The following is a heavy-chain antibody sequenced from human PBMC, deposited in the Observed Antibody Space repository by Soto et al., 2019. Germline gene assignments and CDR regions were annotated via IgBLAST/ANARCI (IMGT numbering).Heavy chain of an antibody. D-gene: IGHD3-22*01. CDR1: GGSISSGGYY. CDR2: IYYSGST. Sequence: QVQLQESGPGLVKPSQTLSLTCTVSGGSISSGGYYWSWIRQHPGKGLEWIGYIYYSGSTYYNPTLKSRVTISVDTSKNQFSLKLSSVTAADTALYYCARDRFFTGYDSSGYGPMDVWGQGTTVTVSS. V-gene: IGHV4-31*03. J-gene: IGHJ6*02. CDR3: ARDRFFTGYDSSGYGPMDV.